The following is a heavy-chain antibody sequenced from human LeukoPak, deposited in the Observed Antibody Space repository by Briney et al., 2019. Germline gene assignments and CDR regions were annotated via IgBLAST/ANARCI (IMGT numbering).Heavy chain of an antibody. CDR1: GGSISSYY. V-gene: IGHV4-4*07. J-gene: IGHJ5*02. D-gene: IGHD6-6*01. CDR3: ARGREEYSSSSGGYNWFDP. CDR2: IYTSGSI. Sequence: PSETLSLTCTVSGGSISSYYWSWIRQPAGKGLEWIGRIYTSGSINYNPSLKSRVTMSVDTSKNQFSLKLSSVTAADTAVYYCARGREEYSSSSGGYNWFDPWGQGTLVTVSS.